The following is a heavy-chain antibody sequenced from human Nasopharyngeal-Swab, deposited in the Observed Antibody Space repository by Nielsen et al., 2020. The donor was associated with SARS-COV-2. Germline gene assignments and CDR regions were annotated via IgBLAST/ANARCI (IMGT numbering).Heavy chain of an antibody. CDR2: IFSNDEK. D-gene: IGHD6-13*01. Sequence: RQAPGKALEWLAHIFSNDEKSYSTSLKSRLTITKDTSKNQVVLTMTNMDPVDTATYYCAHRRYSSYYFDYWGQGTLVTVSS. J-gene: IGHJ4*02. V-gene: IGHV2-26*01. CDR3: AHRRYSSYYFDY.